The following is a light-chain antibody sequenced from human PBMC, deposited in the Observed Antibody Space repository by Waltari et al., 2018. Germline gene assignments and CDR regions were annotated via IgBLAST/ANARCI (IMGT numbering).Light chain of an antibody. Sequence: DIQMTQSPSSLSASVGDTVTITCRTSQNIDRSLNWYPQRQGNAPKLLIFASSTLQSGVSSRFSGSGSGTDFTLTISGLQPEDFATYFCQQSHRSPWTFGQGTQVDI. CDR2: ASS. J-gene: IGKJ1*01. CDR3: QQSHRSPWT. V-gene: IGKV1-39*01. CDR1: QNIDRS.